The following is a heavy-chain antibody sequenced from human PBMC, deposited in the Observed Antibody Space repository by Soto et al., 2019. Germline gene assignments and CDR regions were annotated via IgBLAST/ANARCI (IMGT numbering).Heavy chain of an antibody. CDR2: MNPQTGNT. V-gene: IGHV1-8*01. D-gene: IGHD6-6*01. Sequence: QVQLVQSGSEGKEPGASMKISCQASGYTFTRYYITWVXQATGQGLEWMGWMNPQTGNTAYAEKFQGRVTMTRSTSINTAYMELSALRSEDTAVYYCARLSEESSSSNYYYFYMDVWGKGSTVTVSS. J-gene: IGHJ6*03. CDR1: GYTFTRYY. CDR3: ARLSEESSSSNYYYFYMDV.